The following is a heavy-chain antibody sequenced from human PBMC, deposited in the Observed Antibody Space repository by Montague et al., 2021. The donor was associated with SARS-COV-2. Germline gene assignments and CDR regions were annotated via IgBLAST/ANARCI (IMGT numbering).Heavy chain of an antibody. D-gene: IGHD2-21*01. V-gene: IGHV1-8*01. CDR2: MNPNSGNT. Sequence: SVKVSCKASGYTFSSYDINWVRQAPGQGLEWMGWMNPNSGNTGYAQKFQGRVTMTRDTSISTAYMELSSLRSEDTAVYYCARALSRHIAVVIASVLREYYFDYWGQGTLVTVSS. CDR1: GYTFSSYD. J-gene: IGHJ4*02. CDR3: ARALSRHIAVVIASVLREYYFDY.